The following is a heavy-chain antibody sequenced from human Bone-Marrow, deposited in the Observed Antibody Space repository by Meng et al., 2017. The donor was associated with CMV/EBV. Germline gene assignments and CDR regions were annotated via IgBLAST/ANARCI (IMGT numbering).Heavy chain of an antibody. CDR2: INPNSGGT. CDR3: ASGQQLDGWGEGYYYYYGMDV. J-gene: IGHJ6*02. D-gene: IGHD6-13*01. V-gene: IGHV1-2*02. CDR1: GYTFTSYY. Sequence: ASVKVSCKASGYTFTSYYMHWVRQAPGQGLEWMGWINPNSGGTNYAQKFKGRVTMDRDKSISTAYMELSRLRSDDTAVYYCASGQQLDGWGEGYYYYYGMDVWGQGTTVTVSS.